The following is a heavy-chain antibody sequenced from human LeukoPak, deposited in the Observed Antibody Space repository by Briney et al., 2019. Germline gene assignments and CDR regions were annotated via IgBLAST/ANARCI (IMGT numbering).Heavy chain of an antibody. CDR1: GGSFSGYY. J-gene: IGHJ4*02. Sequence: PSETLSLTCAVYGGSFSGYYWSWIRQPPGKGLEWIGEINDSGRINYNPSLKSRVTISLDTSKNQFSLKLSSVTAADTAVYYCATGVHGIAAAGDYFFDYWGQGTLVTVSS. CDR2: INDSGRI. D-gene: IGHD6-13*01. CDR3: ATGVHGIAAAGDYFFDY. V-gene: IGHV4-34*01.